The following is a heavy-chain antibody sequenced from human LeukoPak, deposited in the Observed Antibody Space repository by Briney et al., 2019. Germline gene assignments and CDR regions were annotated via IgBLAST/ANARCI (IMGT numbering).Heavy chain of an antibody. CDR1: GFIFSNYG. D-gene: IGHD2-15*01. CDR3: AKGYCSGSNCFYFYYGMDV. CDR2: ISYDENIK. Sequence: PGRSLRLSCAASGFIFSNYGMHWVRQAPGKGLEWIAVISYDENIKYYADSVKGRFTTSRDNSKNTLYLQMNSLRAEDTAVYYCAKGYCSGSNCFYFYYGMDVWGQGTTVTVSS. V-gene: IGHV3-30*18. J-gene: IGHJ6*02.